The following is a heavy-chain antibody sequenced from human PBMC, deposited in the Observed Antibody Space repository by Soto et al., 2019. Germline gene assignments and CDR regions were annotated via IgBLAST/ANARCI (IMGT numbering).Heavy chain of an antibody. Sequence: QVQLQESGPGLVKPSETLSLTCTVSGGSISSYYWSWIRQPPGQGLEWIGYNYYSGSTNYNPSLKSRVTISVDTSKNQSSLKLSAVTAADTAGYYGARVLFGGGNWFDPWGQGTLVTVSS. D-gene: IGHD3-16*01. CDR2: NYYSGST. CDR3: ARVLFGGGNWFDP. V-gene: IGHV4-59*01. CDR1: GGSISSYY. J-gene: IGHJ5*02.